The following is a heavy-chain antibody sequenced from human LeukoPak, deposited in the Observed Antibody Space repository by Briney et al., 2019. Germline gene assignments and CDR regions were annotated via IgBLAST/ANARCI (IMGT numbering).Heavy chain of an antibody. Sequence: PGRSLRLSCAASGFTFSSYAMNWVRQAPGKGLEWVALISYDGSNKNYADSVKGRFTISRDNSKNTLYLQMNSLRAEDTAVYYCAKGKELLPTYDIWGQGTMVTVSS. CDR1: GFTFSSYA. J-gene: IGHJ3*02. D-gene: IGHD1-26*01. CDR2: ISYDGSNK. CDR3: AKGKELLPTYDI. V-gene: IGHV3-30-3*01.